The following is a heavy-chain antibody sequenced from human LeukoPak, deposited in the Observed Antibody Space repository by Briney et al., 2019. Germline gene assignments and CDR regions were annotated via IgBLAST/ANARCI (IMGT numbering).Heavy chain of an antibody. CDR1: GFTFSSYW. D-gene: IGHD6-6*01. CDR2: IKYDESDI. J-gene: IGHJ5*01. V-gene: IGHV3-7*01. Sequence: GGSLRLTCAASGFTFSSYWMNWVRQAPGKGLEWVASIKYDESDIRYMDSMKGRFTISRDNGKNSVYLQMDSLRVEDTAVYYSTRLVGWGRFDFWGQGALVTVSS. CDR3: TRLVGWGRFDF.